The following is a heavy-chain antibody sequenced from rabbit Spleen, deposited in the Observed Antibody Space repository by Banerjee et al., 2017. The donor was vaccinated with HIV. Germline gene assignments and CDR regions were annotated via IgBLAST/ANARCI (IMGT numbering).Heavy chain of an antibody. D-gene: IGHD1-1*01. V-gene: IGHV1S40*01. CDR2: IDTGSSGFT. Sequence: QSLEESGGDLVKPGASLTLTCTASGVSFSGDSYMCWVRQAPGKGLEWIACIDTGSSGFTYFASWAKGRFTISKTSSTTVTLQMTSLTVADTATYFCARDTSSSFSSYGMDLWGPGTLVTV. CDR3: ARDTSSSFSSYGMDL. J-gene: IGHJ6*01. CDR1: GVSFSGDSY.